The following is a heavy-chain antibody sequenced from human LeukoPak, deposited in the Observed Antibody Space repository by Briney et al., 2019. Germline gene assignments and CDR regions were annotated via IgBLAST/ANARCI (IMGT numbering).Heavy chain of an antibody. Sequence: SETLSLTCAVYGGSFSGYYWSWIRQPPGKGLEWIGEINHSGSTNYNPSLKSRVTISVDTSKNQFSLKLSSVTAADTAVYYCARGLGGGIWGQGTMVTVSS. CDR2: INHSGST. J-gene: IGHJ3*02. CDR1: GGSFSGYY. V-gene: IGHV4-34*01. CDR3: ARGLGGGI.